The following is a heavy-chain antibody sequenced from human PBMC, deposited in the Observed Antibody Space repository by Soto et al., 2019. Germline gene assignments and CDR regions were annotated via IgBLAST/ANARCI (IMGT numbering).Heavy chain of an antibody. D-gene: IGHD3-16*02. J-gene: IGHJ6*02. V-gene: IGHV3-23*01. CDR1: GFTFSSYA. CDR3: ATPLRGELSLYPHHYYGVDV. Sequence: GGSLRLSCVVSGFTFSSYAMSWVRQAPGKGLEWVSGISGSGSSTYHADSVKGRFTISRDNSSNTLYLQMNSLRAEDTAVYHCATPLRGELSLYPHHYYGVDVWGQGTTVTVSS. CDR2: ISGSGSST.